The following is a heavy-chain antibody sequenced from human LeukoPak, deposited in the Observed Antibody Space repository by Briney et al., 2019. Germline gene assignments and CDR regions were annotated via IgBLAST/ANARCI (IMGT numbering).Heavy chain of an antibody. CDR1: GGSISSYY. Sequence: SETLSLTCTVSGGSISSYYWSWIRQPPGKGLEWIGYIYYSGSTNYNPSLKSRVTISVDTSKNQFSLKLSSVTAADTAVYYCARREVLRYFDWLNDYWGQGTLVTVSS. CDR3: ARREVLRYFDWLNDY. CDR2: IYYSGST. V-gene: IGHV4-59*08. J-gene: IGHJ4*02. D-gene: IGHD3-9*01.